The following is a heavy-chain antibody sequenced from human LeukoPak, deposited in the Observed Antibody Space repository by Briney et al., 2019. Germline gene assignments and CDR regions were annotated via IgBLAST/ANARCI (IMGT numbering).Heavy chain of an antibody. D-gene: IGHD2-15*01. V-gene: IGHV4-34*01. CDR1: GGSFSGYY. CDR2: INHSGST. J-gene: IGHJ4*02. CDR3: ARGYSPVVVVAATVYFDY. Sequence: SETLSLTCAVYGGSFSGYYWSWIRQPPGKGLEWIGEINHSGSTNYNPSLKSRVTISVNTSKNQFSLKLSSVTAADTAVYYCARGYSPVVVVAATVYFDYWGQGTLVTVSS.